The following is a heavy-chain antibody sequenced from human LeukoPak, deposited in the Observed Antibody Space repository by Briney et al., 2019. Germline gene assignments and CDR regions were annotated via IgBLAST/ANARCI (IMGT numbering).Heavy chain of an antibody. V-gene: IGHV3-15*01. D-gene: IGHD3-22*01. J-gene: IGHJ3*02. CDR3: TTALETIYHDSSGRSHAFDI. CDR1: GFTFSNAW. Sequence: TAGGSLRLSCAASGFTFSNAWMSWVRQAPGKGLEWVGRIKSKTGGGTTDYAAPVKGRFTISRDDSKNTLYLQMNSLKTEDTAVYYCTTALETIYHDSSGRSHAFDIWGQGTMVTVSS. CDR2: IKSKTGGGTT.